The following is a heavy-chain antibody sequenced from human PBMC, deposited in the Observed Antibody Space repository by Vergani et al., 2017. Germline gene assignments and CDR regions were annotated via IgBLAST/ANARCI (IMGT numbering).Heavy chain of an antibody. V-gene: IGHV3-33*01. CDR1: GFTFSSYG. CDR3: ARYLITGTTEYYGMDV. Sequence: QVQLVESGGGVVQPGRSLRLSCAASGFTFSSYGMHWVRQAPGKGLEWVAVIWYDGSNKYYADSVKGRFTISRDNSKNTLYLQMNSLRAEDTAVYYCARYLITGTTEYYGMDVWGQGTTVTGSS. J-gene: IGHJ6*02. D-gene: IGHD1-7*01. CDR2: IWYDGSNK.